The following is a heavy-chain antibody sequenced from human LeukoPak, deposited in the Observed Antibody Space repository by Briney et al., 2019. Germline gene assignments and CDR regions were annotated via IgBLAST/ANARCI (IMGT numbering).Heavy chain of an antibody. Sequence: GGSLRLSCAASGFTFSSYSMNWVRQAPGKGLEWVSSISSSSSYIYYADSVKSRFTISRDNAKNSLYLQMNSLRAEDTAVYYCARGVSWLPGAFDIWGQGTMVTVSS. CDR1: GFTFSSYS. J-gene: IGHJ3*02. D-gene: IGHD6-13*01. V-gene: IGHV3-21*01. CDR3: ARGVSWLPGAFDI. CDR2: ISSSSSYI.